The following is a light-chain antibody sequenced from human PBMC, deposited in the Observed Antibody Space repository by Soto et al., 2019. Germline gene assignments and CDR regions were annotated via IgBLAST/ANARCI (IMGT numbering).Light chain of an antibody. CDR3: QQYGSSPGT. CDR1: QSVSRSY. CDR2: GAS. J-gene: IGKJ1*01. Sequence: EIVLTQSPGTVSLSPGEIATLSCRASQSVSRSYLAWYQHKPGQAPRLLIYGASSRATGIPDRFSGSGSGTDFTLTIGRLEPEYFAVYYCQQYGSSPGTFGQGTKVDIK. V-gene: IGKV3-20*01.